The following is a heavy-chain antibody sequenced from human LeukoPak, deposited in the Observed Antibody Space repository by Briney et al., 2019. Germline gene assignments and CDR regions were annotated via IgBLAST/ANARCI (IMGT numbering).Heavy chain of an antibody. CDR1: GFTFSNYN. CDR2: IWYDGSNK. V-gene: IGHV3-33*08. D-gene: IGHD3-3*01. CDR3: ARDVSRSYYDFWSGNYYYYGMDV. Sequence: GGSLRLSCAASGFTFSNYNMNWVRQAPGKGLEWVAVIWYDGSNKYYADSVKGRFTISRDNSKNTLYLQMNSLRAEDTAVYYCARDVSRSYYDFWSGNYYYYGMDVWGQGTTVTVSS. J-gene: IGHJ6*02.